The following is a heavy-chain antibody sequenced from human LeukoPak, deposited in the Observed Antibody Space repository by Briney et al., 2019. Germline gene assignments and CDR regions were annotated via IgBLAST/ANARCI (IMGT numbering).Heavy chain of an antibody. CDR1: GGSISSSSSF. Sequence: SETLSLTCTVSGGSISSSSSFWDWDRQPPGKGLEWIGSIYYSGSTYYNASLKSRVTISVDTSKNQFSLKLSSVTAADTAVYYCARGPLSEDYYDSSGYYYLSYWGQGTLVTVSS. CDR3: ARGPLSEDYYDSSGYYYLSY. J-gene: IGHJ4*02. CDR2: IYYSGST. V-gene: IGHV4-39*01. D-gene: IGHD3-22*01.